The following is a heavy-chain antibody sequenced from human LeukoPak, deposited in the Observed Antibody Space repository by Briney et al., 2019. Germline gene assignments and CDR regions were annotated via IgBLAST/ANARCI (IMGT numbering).Heavy chain of an antibody. D-gene: IGHD6-19*01. CDR1: GGSFSGYY. Sequence: SETLSLTCAVYGGSFSGYYWSWIRQPPGKGLEWIGEINHSGSTNYNPSLKSRVTISVDTSKNQFSLKLSSVTAADTAVYYRARGGPSSGWYVSFDYWGQGTLVTVSS. V-gene: IGHV4-34*01. CDR2: INHSGST. CDR3: ARGGPSSGWYVSFDY. J-gene: IGHJ4*02.